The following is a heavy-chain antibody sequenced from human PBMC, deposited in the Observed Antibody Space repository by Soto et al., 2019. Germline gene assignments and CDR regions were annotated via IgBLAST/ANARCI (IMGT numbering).Heavy chain of an antibody. CDR2: ISSSSSSI. CDR3: ARDPSDLWEPDQYFQR. V-gene: IGHV3-21*01. Sequence: EVQLVESGGGLVKPGGSLRLSCAASGFTFSSYSMNWVRQAPGKGLEWVSSISSSSSSIYYADSVKGRFTISRDNAKNSLYLQINSLRAEDTAVYYCARDPSDLWEPDQYFQRWGQGTLVTVSS. D-gene: IGHD1-26*01. J-gene: IGHJ1*01. CDR1: GFTFSSYS.